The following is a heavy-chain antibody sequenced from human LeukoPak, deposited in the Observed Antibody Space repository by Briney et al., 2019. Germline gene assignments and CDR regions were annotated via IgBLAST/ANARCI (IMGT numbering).Heavy chain of an antibody. CDR1: GCSFTSYW. D-gene: IGHD3-22*01. CDR2: IYPGDSDT. J-gene: IGHJ3*02. V-gene: IGHV5-51*01. Sequence: GESLKISCKGSGCSFTSYWIGWVRQMPGKGLEWMGIIYPGDSDTRYSPSFQGQVTISADKSISTAYLQWSSLKASDTAMYYCATAGGDSSGLDAFDIWGQGTMVTVSS. CDR3: ATAGGDSSGLDAFDI.